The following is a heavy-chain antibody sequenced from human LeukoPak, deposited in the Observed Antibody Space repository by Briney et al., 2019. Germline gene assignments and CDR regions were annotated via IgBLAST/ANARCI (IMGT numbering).Heavy chain of an antibody. V-gene: IGHV3-7*01. CDR2: IKRDGSEK. D-gene: IGHD5-12*01. Sequence: GGSLRLSCAASGFTFSSYGMHWVRQAPGKGLEWVANIKRDGSEKNYVDSVKGRFTISRDNAKNSLYLQINSLRVEDTAVYYCARDSGYGGDYWGQGTPVTVSS. J-gene: IGHJ4*02. CDR3: ARDSGYGGDY. CDR1: GFTFSSYG.